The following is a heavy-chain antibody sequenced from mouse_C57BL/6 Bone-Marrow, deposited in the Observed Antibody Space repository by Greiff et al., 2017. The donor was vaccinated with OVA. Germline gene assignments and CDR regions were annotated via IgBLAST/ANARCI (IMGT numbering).Heavy chain of an antibody. J-gene: IGHJ3*01. D-gene: IGHD4-1*01. CDR2: IYPRSGNT. V-gene: IGHV1-81*01. CDR3: ATGTGNAY. CDR1: GYTFTSYG. Sequence: VQLQQSGAELARPGASVKLSCKASGYTFTSYGISWVKQRTGQGLEWIGEIYPRSGNTYYNEKFKGKATLTADKSSSTAYMALRSLTSEDSAVYFCATGTGNAYWGQGTLVTVSA.